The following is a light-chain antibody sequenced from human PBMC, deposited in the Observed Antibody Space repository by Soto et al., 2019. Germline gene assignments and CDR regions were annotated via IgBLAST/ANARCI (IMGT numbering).Light chain of an antibody. Sequence: DIQLTQSPSTLSASVGDRVTITCRASQSISNYLAWYQQKPGKAPKVLIYKASSLESGVPSRFSGSGSGTEFTLTISRLEPEDFAVYSCQQYGSSPWTFGQGTKVEIK. CDR3: QQYGSSPWT. V-gene: IGKV1-5*03. CDR2: KAS. J-gene: IGKJ1*01. CDR1: QSISNY.